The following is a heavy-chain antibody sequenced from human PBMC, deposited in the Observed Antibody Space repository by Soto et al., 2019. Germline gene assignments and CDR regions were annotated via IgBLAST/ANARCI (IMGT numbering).Heavy chain of an antibody. D-gene: IGHD2-2*01. J-gene: IGHJ6*02. CDR2: IGESGTPT. CDR3: ARYIPGVRYYGMDV. Sequence: VQLLESGGGLVQPGGSLRLSCAASGFTFSSYAMNWVRQAPGKGLEWVSLIGESGTPTYYADSVKGRFTISRHNSGNTLFLEMYSLRAEDTAVYYCARYIPGVRYYGMDVWGQGTTVTVSS. V-gene: IGHV3-23*01. CDR1: GFTFSSYA.